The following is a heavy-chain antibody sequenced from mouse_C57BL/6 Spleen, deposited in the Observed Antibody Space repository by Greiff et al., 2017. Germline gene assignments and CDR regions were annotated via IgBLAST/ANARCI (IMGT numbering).Heavy chain of an antibody. V-gene: IGHV1-15*01. CDR2: IDPETGGT. CDR1: GYTFTDYE. Sequence: QVQLKESGAELVRPGASVTLSCKASGYTFTDYEMHWVKQTPVHGLEWIGAIDPETGGTAYNQKFKGKAILTADKSSSTAYMELRSLTSEDSAVYYCTRGIYDGYYFDYGGQGTSVTVSS. CDR3: TRGIYDGYYFDY. D-gene: IGHD2-3*01. J-gene: IGHJ4*01.